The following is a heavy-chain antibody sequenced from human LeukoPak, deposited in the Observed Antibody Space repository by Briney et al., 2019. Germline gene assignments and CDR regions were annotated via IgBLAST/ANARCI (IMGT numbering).Heavy chain of an antibody. J-gene: IGHJ4*02. Sequence: ASVKVSCKASGYTFTGYYIHWVRQAPGQGLEWMGWINCNSGGTNYAQKFQGRVTMTRDTSISIAYMDLSRLRSDDTAVYYCVRDLSTVTTPYFDSWGQGTLVTVSS. CDR2: INCNSGGT. D-gene: IGHD4-17*01. CDR3: VRDLSTVTTPYFDS. V-gene: IGHV1-2*02. CDR1: GYTFTGYY.